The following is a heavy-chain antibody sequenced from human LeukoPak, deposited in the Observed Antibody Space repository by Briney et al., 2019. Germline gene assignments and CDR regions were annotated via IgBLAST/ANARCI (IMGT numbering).Heavy chain of an antibody. D-gene: IGHD1-26*01. CDR2: INPSGGST. CDR3: ARDQHGGGATEKNDY. Sequence: EASVKVSCKASGGTFSSYAISWVRQAPGQGLEWMGIINPSGGSTSYAQKFQGRVTMTRDMSTSTVYMELSSLRSEDTAVYYCARDQHGGGATEKNDYWGQGTLVTVSS. V-gene: IGHV1-46*01. J-gene: IGHJ4*02. CDR1: GGTFSSYA.